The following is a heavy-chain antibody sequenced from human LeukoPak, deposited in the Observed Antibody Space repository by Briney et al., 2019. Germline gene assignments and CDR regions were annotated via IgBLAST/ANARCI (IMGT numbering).Heavy chain of an antibody. D-gene: IGHD3-22*01. CDR3: ANYYDSSGHRH. Sequence: APVKVSCKASGGTFSSYAISWVRQAPGQGLEWMGRIIPIFGIANYAQKFQGRVTITADKSTSTAYMELSSLRSEDTAVYYCANYYDSSGHRHWGQGTLVTASS. CDR2: IIPIFGIA. CDR1: GGTFSSYA. J-gene: IGHJ4*02. V-gene: IGHV1-69*04.